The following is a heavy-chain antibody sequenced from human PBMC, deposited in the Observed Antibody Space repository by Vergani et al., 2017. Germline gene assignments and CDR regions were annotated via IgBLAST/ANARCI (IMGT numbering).Heavy chain of an antibody. V-gene: IGHV4-39*02. D-gene: IGHD3-10*01. Sequence: QLQLQESGPGLVKPSETLSLTCTVSGGSIRSSSYYWGWIRQPPGKGLEWSGSIHYSGSTYYNPSLKSRVTISVDTSKNQFSLKLSSVTAADTAVYYCARDRLLWFGEFPKFDYWGQGTLVTVSS. J-gene: IGHJ4*02. CDR2: IHYSGST. CDR3: ARDRLLWFGEFPKFDY. CDR1: GGSIRSSSYY.